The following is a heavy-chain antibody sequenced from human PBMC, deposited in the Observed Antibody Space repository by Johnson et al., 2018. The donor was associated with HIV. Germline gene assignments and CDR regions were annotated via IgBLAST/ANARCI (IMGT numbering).Heavy chain of an antibody. CDR3: AKDGAAAGTVGADAFDI. Sequence: QVQLVESGGGVVQPGRSLRLSCAASGFTFSSYAMHWVRQAPAKGLEWVAVISYDGSDKYYADSVKGRFTISRDSSKNSLYLQMNSLRAEDTAVYYCAKDGAAAGTVGADAFDIWGQGTMVTVSS. J-gene: IGHJ3*02. D-gene: IGHD6-13*01. V-gene: IGHV3-30*04. CDR1: GFTFSSYA. CDR2: ISYDGSDK.